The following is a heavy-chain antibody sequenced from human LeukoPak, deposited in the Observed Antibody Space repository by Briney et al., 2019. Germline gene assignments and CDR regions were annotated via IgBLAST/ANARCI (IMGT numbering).Heavy chain of an antibody. V-gene: IGHV1-69*06. CDR1: GGTFSSYA. J-gene: IGHJ4*02. D-gene: IGHD1-26*01. Sequence: GASVKVSCKASGGTFSSYAISWVRQAPGQGLEWMGGIIPIFGTANYAQKFQGRVTITADKSTSTAYMELSSLGSEDTAVYYCARGGEWELLVGSLGFDYWGQGTLVTVSS. CDR3: ARGGEWELLVGSLGFDY. CDR2: IIPIFGTA.